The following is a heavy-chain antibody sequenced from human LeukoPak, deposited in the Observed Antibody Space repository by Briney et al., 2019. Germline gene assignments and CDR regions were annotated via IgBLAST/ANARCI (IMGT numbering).Heavy chain of an antibody. J-gene: IGHJ4*02. CDR1: GFSFSSYS. D-gene: IGHD1-26*01. CDR2: ISGSGGST. Sequence: GGSLRLSCAASGFSFSSYSMSWVRQAPGKGLEWVSAISGSGGSTYYADSVKGRFTISRDNSKNTLYLQMNSLRAEDTAVYYCAKQPGATGDYWGQGTLVTVSS. V-gene: IGHV3-23*01. CDR3: AKQPGATGDY.